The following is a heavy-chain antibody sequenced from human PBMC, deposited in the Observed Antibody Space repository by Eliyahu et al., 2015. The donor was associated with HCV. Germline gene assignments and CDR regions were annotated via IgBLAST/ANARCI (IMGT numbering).Heavy chain of an antibody. Sequence: QVQLVESGGGVVQPGRSLRLSCSASGFTFNSYGMHWVRQAPGKGLEWVAVIWYDGTSEYYADSVKGRFTISRDNSKNTLYLQMNSLRAEDTAVYYCARYSSSSNYYYGMDVWGQGTTVTVSS. V-gene: IGHV3-33*01. CDR2: IWYDGTSE. D-gene: IGHD6-6*01. CDR3: ARYSSSSNYYYGMDV. CDR1: GFTFNSYG. J-gene: IGHJ6*02.